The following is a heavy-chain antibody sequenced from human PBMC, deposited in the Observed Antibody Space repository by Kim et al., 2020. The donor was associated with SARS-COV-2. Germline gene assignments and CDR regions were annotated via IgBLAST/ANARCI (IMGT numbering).Heavy chain of an antibody. Sequence: ASVKVSCKASGYTFTSYAMNWVRQAPGQGLEWMGWINTNTGNPTYAQGFTGRFVFSLDTSVSTAYLQISSLKAEDTAVYYCAGSSIAVELGYYYYYMDVWGKGTTVTVSS. CDR3: AGSSIAVELGYYYYYMDV. CDR2: INTNTGNP. V-gene: IGHV7-4-1*02. J-gene: IGHJ6*03. D-gene: IGHD6-6*01. CDR1: GYTFTSYA.